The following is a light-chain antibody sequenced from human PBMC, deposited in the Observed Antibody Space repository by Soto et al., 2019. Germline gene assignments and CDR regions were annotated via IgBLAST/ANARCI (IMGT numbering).Light chain of an antibody. J-gene: IGKJ1*01. Sequence: IQMTQSPTSLSASVGDRVTITCRASQNIRSYLNWYQQIPGKAPNLLIYATSILQTGVPSRFSGSGTGTDFTLTINRLQPEDFATYYCQQGYTTRWTFGQGTKVEIK. CDR2: ATS. CDR1: QNIRSY. CDR3: QQGYTTRWT. V-gene: IGKV1-39*01.